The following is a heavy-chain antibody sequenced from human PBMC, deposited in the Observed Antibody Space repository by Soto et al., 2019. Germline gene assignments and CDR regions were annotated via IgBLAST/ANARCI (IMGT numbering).Heavy chain of an antibody. V-gene: IGHV3-30-3*01. J-gene: IGHJ3*02. D-gene: IGHD7-27*01. CDR2: ISNDGNRK. CDR1: GFTFSSQA. Sequence: QVQLVESGGGVVQPGGSLRLSCVASGFTFSSQAMHWVRQAPGKGLDWVAVISNDGNRKYYADSLKGRFTISRDNYMDTLYLQMNSLRVEDSAVYYCARDIYRHGSVGTPDIWGQGTMVTVSS. CDR3: ARDIYRHGSVGTPDI.